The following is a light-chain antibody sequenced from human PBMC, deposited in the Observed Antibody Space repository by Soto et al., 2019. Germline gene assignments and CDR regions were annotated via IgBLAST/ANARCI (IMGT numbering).Light chain of an antibody. V-gene: IGKV3-15*01. CDR3: QQYNNWPPWT. J-gene: IGKJ1*01. Sequence: EIVMTQSPATLSVSPGERATLTCRANKNIRSNLAWHQQKPGQAPKLLIYGASTRATGVPARFSGSGSGTEFTLTISSLQSEDFAVYYCQQYNNWPPWTFGQGTKVEIK. CDR2: GAS. CDR1: KNIRSN.